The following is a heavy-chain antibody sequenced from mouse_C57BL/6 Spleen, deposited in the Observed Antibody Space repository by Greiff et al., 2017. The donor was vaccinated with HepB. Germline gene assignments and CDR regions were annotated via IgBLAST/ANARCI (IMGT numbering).Heavy chain of an antibody. CDR3: ARRGTTVPHYFDY. J-gene: IGHJ2*01. CDR2: INPSTGGT. V-gene: IGHV1-42*01. CDR1: GYSFTGYY. D-gene: IGHD1-1*01. Sequence: VHVKQSGPELVKPGASVKISCKASGYSFTGYYMNWVKQSPEKSLEWIGEINPSTGGTTYNQKFKAKATLTVDKSSSTAYMQLKSLTSEDSAVYYCARRGTTVPHYFDYWGQGTTLTVSS.